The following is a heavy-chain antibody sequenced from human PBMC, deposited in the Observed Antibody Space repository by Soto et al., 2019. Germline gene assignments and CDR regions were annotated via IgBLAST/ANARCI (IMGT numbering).Heavy chain of an antibody. CDR2: IYYSGST. CDR3: ARSGDSSGYYYFDY. V-gene: IGHV4-31*03. D-gene: IGHD3-22*01. Sequence: SETLSLTCTVSCGSISSGGYYWSWIRQHPGKGLEWIGYIYYSGSTYYNPSLKSRVTISVDTSKNQFSLKLSSVTAADTAVYYCARSGDSSGYYYFDYWGQGTLVTVSS. CDR1: CGSISSGGYY. J-gene: IGHJ4*02.